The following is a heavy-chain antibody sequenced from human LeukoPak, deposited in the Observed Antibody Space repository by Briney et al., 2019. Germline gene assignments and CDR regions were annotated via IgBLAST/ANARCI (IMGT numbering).Heavy chain of an antibody. D-gene: IGHD5-24*01. CDR1: GGSISIYY. V-gene: IGHV4-59*01. J-gene: IGHJ4*02. Sequence: ASETLSLTCTVSGGSISIYYWSLIRQPPGKGLEWIGYISYSGSTDYNPSLKSRVTMSVDTSKNQFSLKLKSVTPADTAIYYCTRDRRDGYNYVDVWGQGTLVTVSS. CDR2: ISYSGST. CDR3: TRDRRDGYNYVDV.